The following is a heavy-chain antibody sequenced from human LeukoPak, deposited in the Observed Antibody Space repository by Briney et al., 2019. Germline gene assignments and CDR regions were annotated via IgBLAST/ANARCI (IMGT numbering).Heavy chain of an antibody. D-gene: IGHD3-10*01. CDR1: GGSISSHF. V-gene: IGHV4-59*11. CDR2: IYYTGST. CDR3: ARSYNSGSYYPYYFDY. J-gene: IGHJ4*02. Sequence: SETLSLTCTVSGGSISSHFWSWVRQPPGRGLEWIGSIYYTGSTNYNPSLKTRITMSVDTSKNQFSLKLSSVTAADTAVYYCARSYNSGSYYPYYFDYWGQGTLVTVSS.